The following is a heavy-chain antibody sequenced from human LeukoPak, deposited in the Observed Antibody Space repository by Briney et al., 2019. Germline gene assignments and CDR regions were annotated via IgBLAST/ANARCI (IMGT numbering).Heavy chain of an antibody. Sequence: GSLRLSCAASGFTFSNYAMSWVRQAPGKGLEWIGNIYYSGSTYYNPSLKSRVTMSVDTSKNQFFLKLNSVTAADTAVYYCARGRPYSGGYHLDYWGQGTLVTVSP. D-gene: IGHD1-26*01. CDR2: IYYSGST. J-gene: IGHJ4*02. CDR1: GFTFSNYA. CDR3: ARGRPYSGGYHLDY. V-gene: IGHV4-59*04.